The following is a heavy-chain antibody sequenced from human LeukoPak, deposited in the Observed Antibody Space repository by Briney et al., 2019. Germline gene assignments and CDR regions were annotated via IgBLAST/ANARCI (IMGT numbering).Heavy chain of an antibody. J-gene: IGHJ6*02. D-gene: IGHD3-16*01. CDR1: GFTFSSYW. Sequence: HPAESLTLSCAASGFTFSSYWMNWARQAPGKGLEWVASINHNGNVNYYVDSVKGRFTISRDNAKSSLYLQMSNLRAEDTAVYFCARGGGLDVWGQGATVTVSS. CDR2: INHNGNVN. CDR3: ARGGGLDV. V-gene: IGHV3-7*03.